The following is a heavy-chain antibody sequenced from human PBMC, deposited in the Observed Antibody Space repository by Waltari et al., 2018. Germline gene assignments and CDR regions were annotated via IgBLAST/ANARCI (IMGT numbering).Heavy chain of an antibody. Sequence: QVQLQESGPGLVKPSETLSLTCAVSGYSISSGYYWGWIRQPPGKGLEWIGSIYHSGSTYYNPSLKSRVTISVDTSKNQFSLKLSSVTAADTAVYYCARGKGPLLLWFGELFPDWFDPWGQGTLVTVSS. D-gene: IGHD3-10*01. CDR1: GYSISSGYY. V-gene: IGHV4-38-2*01. CDR3: ARGKGPLLLWFGELFPDWFDP. CDR2: IYHSGST. J-gene: IGHJ5*02.